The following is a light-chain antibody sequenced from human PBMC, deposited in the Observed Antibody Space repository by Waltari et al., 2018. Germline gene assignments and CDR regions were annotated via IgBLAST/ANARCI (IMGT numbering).Light chain of an antibody. J-gene: IGLJ3*02. V-gene: IGLV2-23*01. CDR3: CSYVRDITWV. CDR1: SSDVGSYNL. CDR2: EGT. Sequence: QSALTQPASVSGSPGQSITISCTGTSSDVGSYNLAPWYQHHPGKAPKLMIYEGTQRPSGVSDRFSGSKSGDTASLTISGLQAEDEADYYCCSYVRDITWVFGGGTKLTVL.